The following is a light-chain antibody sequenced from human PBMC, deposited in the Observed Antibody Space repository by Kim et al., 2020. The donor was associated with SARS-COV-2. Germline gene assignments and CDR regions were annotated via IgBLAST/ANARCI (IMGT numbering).Light chain of an antibody. CDR3: NCRDSSGNHVV. J-gene: IGLJ2*01. Sequence: SSELTQDPAVSVALGQTVRITCQGDSLRSYYASWYQQKPGQAPVLVIYGKNNRPSGIPDRFSGSTSGTTDSLTITGAQAEDEADYYCNCRDSSGNHVVFGGGTQLTVL. V-gene: IGLV3-19*01. CDR1: SLRSYY. CDR2: GKN.